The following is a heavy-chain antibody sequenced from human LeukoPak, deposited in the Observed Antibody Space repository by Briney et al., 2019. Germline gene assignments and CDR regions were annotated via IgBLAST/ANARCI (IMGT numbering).Heavy chain of an antibody. CDR2: ISSSSSTI. CDR3: ARSRWELPNWFDP. Sequence: GGSLRLSCAASGVTFSSYSMNWVRQAPGKVLEWVSYISSSSSTIYYAGSVKGRFTISRDNAKNSLYLQMNSLRAEDTAVYYCARSRWELPNWFDPWGQGTLVTVSS. CDR1: GVTFSSYS. D-gene: IGHD1-26*01. J-gene: IGHJ5*02. V-gene: IGHV3-48*04.